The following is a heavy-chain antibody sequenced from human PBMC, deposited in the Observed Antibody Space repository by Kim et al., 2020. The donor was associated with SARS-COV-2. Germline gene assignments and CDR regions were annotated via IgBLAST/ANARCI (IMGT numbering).Heavy chain of an antibody. V-gene: IGHV3-7*03. D-gene: IGHD6-19*01. J-gene: IGHJ4*02. CDR3: ASSVAVAGTRHFDF. CDR2: IKEDGSEK. Sequence: GGSLRLSCAASGFTFNTYWMSWVRQAPGKGLEWVANIKEDGSEKYYVDSVKGRLTISRDNAKNTLYLQMNSLRPEDTAVYYCASSVAVAGTRHFDFWGQGTLGTVSS. CDR1: GFTFNTYW.